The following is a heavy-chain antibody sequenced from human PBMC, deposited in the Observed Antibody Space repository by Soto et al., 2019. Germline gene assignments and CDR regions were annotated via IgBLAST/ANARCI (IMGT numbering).Heavy chain of an antibody. Sequence: SETLSLTCTVSGGSIGGCVYYWSWIRQHPGKGLEWIGYIYYSGSTYYNPSLKSRVTISVDTSKNQFSLKLSSVTAADTAVYYCARTTNYYGSANEFDYWGQGTLVTVSS. V-gene: IGHV4-31*03. D-gene: IGHD3-10*01. CDR3: ARTTNYYGSANEFDY. J-gene: IGHJ4*02. CDR2: IYYSGST. CDR1: GGSIGGCVYY.